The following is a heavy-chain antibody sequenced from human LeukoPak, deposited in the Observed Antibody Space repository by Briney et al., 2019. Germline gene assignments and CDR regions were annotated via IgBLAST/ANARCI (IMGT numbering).Heavy chain of an antibody. CDR3: ARGYTYGHGAMFDY. D-gene: IGHD3-10*01. V-gene: IGHV4-61*02. CDR1: GGSISGANLY. CDR2: VHSGGST. J-gene: IGHJ4*02. Sequence: PSETLSLTCTVSGGSISGANLYWTWIRQPAGKGLEWSGRVHSGGSTDFNPSLKSRVLISLDTSKNQFSLRLSSVTAADTAVYYCARGYTYGHGAMFDYWGQGTLVTVST.